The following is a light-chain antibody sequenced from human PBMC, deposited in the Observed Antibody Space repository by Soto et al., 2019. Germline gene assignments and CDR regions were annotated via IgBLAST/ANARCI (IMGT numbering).Light chain of an antibody. J-gene: IGLJ2*01. CDR2: RNN. CDR3: AAWDDSLSAWEV. Sequence: QSVLTQPPSASGTPGQRVTISCSGSSSNIGSNYVYWYQQLPGTAPKLLIYRNNQRPSGVPDRFSGSKSGTSASLAISGLRSEDEADYYCAAWDDSLSAWEVFGGGTKLTVL. V-gene: IGLV1-47*01. CDR1: SSNIGSNY.